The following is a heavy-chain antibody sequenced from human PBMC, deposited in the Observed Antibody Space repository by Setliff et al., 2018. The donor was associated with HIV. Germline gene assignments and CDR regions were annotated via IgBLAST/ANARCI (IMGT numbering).Heavy chain of an antibody. D-gene: IGHD3-22*01. CDR3: ARYRYYYDSSGYGRWFDP. CDR2: IYYSGST. CDR1: GGSISSSSYY. V-gene: IGHV4-39*01. Sequence: PETLSLTCTVSGGSISSSSYYWGWIRQPPGKGLEWIGNIYYSGSTYYNPSLKNRVTISVGTSENQFSLRLNSVTAADTAVYYCARYRYYYDSSGYGRWFDPWGQGTLVTVSS. J-gene: IGHJ5*02.